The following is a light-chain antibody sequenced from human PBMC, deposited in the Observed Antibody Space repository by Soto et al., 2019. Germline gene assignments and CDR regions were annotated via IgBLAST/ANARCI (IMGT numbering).Light chain of an antibody. CDR2: GAS. CDR1: QSVISTY. Sequence: IVLTQSPGTLSLSPGERATLSCRASQSVISTYLAWYQQKPGQAPRLLIYGASSRATGIPDRFSGSGSGTDFALTISRLEPEDLAVYYCQQYRDSLGTFGQGKKVEIK. V-gene: IGKV3-20*01. J-gene: IGKJ1*01. CDR3: QQYRDSLGT.